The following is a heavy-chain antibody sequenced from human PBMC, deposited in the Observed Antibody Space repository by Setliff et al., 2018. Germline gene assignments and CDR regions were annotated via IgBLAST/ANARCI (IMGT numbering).Heavy chain of an antibody. Sequence: ASVKVSCKSSGFTFTDYGITWVRQVPGQGLEWMGWINNYNFNTQYAQKFQGRVTVTTDTSTTTAYMELKNLRSDDTAVYYCATLVRFCTRTACQKVAGDESWGQGTLVTVSS. CDR3: ATLVRFCTRTACQKVAGDES. D-gene: IGHD2-8*01. CDR2: INNYNFNT. J-gene: IGHJ5*01. V-gene: IGHV1-18*01. CDR1: GFTFTDYG.